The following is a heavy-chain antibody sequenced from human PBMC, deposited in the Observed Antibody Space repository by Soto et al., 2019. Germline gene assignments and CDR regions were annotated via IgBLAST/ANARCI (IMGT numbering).Heavy chain of an antibody. CDR1: GFTFSSSG. Sequence: EGQLLQSGGGLVQPGASLRVSCAASGFTFSSSGMSWVRQAPGKGLEWVSSISVRGDYRYYADSVKGRFTISRDNSKNTLYLQMNSLTAEDTAVYDCATHGGFDFWGQGTMVAVSS. J-gene: IGHJ3*01. CDR3: ATHGGFDF. V-gene: IGHV3-23*01. D-gene: IGHD3-10*01. CDR2: ISVRGDYR.